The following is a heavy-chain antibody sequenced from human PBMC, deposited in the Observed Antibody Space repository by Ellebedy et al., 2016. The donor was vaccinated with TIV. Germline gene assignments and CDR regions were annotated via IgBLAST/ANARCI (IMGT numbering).Heavy chain of an antibody. CDR2: IYWDDGR. CDR1: GFSLTTSGVG. Sequence: SGPTLVKPTETLTLTCTFSGFSLTTSGVGVGWIRQSPGEALEWVALIYWDDGRRYSPSLESRLTITKDTSKNQVVLTMTNMGPPDTATYYCARRSTSEFYVAFWGQGTLVTVSS. CDR3: ARRSTSEFYVAF. D-gene: IGHD1-26*01. J-gene: IGHJ4*02. V-gene: IGHV2-5*02.